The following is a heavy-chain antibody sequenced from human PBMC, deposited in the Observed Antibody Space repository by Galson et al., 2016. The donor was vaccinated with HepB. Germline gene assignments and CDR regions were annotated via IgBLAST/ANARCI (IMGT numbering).Heavy chain of an antibody. J-gene: IGHJ4*02. V-gene: IGHV3-23*01. Sequence: SLRLSCAASGFTFSSYAMTWVRQAPGKGLEWVSGITTSGDRTLSADSVKGRFTVSRDNSKNTLFLQMNGLRAEDTAVYYCAKDRYGAYPGYFDYWGQGTLVTVSS. CDR2: ITTSGDRT. D-gene: IGHD5-12*01. CDR1: GFTFSSYA. CDR3: AKDRYGAYPGYFDY.